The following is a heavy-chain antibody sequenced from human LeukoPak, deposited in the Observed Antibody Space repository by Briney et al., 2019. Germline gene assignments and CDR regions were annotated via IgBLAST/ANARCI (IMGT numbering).Heavy chain of an antibody. CDR1: GYTFTGYY. CDR2: INPNSGGT. CDR3: ARDIMVRGVIHGAFDI. D-gene: IGHD3-10*01. Sequence: ASVKVSCKASGYTFTGYYMDWVRQAPGQGLEWMGWINPNSGGTNYAQKFQGRVTMTRDTSISTAYMELSRLRSDDTAVYYRARDIMVRGVIHGAFDIWGQGTMVTVSS. V-gene: IGHV1-2*02. J-gene: IGHJ3*02.